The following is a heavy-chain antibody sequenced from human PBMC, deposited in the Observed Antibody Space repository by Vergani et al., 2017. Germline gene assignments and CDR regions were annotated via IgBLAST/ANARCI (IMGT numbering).Heavy chain of an antibody. J-gene: IGHJ6*03. V-gene: IGHV3-23*04. Sequence: EVQLVESGGGLVQPGGSLRLSCAASGFTFSSYAMSLVRQAPGKGLEWVSAISGSGGSTYYADSVKGRFTISRDNSKNTLYLQMNSLRAEDTAVYYCAGFLEWLTDYYYYYMDVWGKRITVTVSS. D-gene: IGHD3-3*01. CDR2: ISGSGGST. CDR1: GFTFSSYA. CDR3: AGFLEWLTDYYYYYMDV.